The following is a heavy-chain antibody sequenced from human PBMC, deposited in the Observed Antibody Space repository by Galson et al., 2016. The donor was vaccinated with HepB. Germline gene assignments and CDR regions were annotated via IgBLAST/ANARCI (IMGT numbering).Heavy chain of an antibody. CDR3: ARDMAMIRGIISPFDY. CDR2: ISGSGYNT. J-gene: IGHJ4*02. Sequence: SLRLSCAASGFTFKSYVMSWVRQAPGKGLEWVSIISGSGYNTNYADSVKGRFTISRDNANLYLQMKSLRVEDTAVYYCARDMAMIRGIISPFDYWGQGALVTVSS. CDR1: GFTFKSYV. V-gene: IGHV3-23*01. D-gene: IGHD3-10*01.